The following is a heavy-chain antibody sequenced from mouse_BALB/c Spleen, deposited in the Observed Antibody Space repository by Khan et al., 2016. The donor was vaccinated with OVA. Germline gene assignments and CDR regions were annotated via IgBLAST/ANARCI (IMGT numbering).Heavy chain of an antibody. J-gene: IGHJ2*01. CDR2: ISYSGNT. V-gene: IGHV3-2*02. CDR3: ARVYGGDFDY. D-gene: IGHD2-10*02. CDR1: GYSITSDYA. Sequence: EVKLLESGPGLVKPSQSLSLTCTVTGYSITSDYAWNWLRQFPGNKLEWMGYISYSGNTNYKPSLKSRISISRDKSKNQFFLQLNSVTTEDIATYYCARVYGGDFDYWGQGTTLTVSS.